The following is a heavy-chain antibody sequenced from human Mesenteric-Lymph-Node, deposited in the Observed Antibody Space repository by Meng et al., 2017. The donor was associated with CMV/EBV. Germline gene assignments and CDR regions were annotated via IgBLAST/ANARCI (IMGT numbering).Heavy chain of an antibody. J-gene: IGHJ4*02. CDR2: VSRSGTTI. D-gene: IGHD2-21*01. Sequence: GESLTISCAASGFTFSDYYMSWIRQAPGKGLEWISYVSRSGTTIYYADSVRGRFTISRDNAKNSLYLQMNSLTAEDTAIYYCAKSDCGGAGCKLLDHWGQGTLVTVSS. CDR1: GFTFSDYY. V-gene: IGHV3-11*01. CDR3: AKSDCGGAGCKLLDH.